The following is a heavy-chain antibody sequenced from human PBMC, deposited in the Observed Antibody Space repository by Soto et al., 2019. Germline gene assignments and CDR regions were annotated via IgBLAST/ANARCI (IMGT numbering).Heavy chain of an antibody. CDR3: AVGISYSSGCPLDY. J-gene: IGHJ4*02. V-gene: IGHV3-33*01. CDR2: IWYDGSNK. D-gene: IGHD6-19*01. Sequence: ESGGGVVQPGRSLRLSCAASGFTFSSYGMHWVRQAPGKGLEWVAVIWYDGSNKYYADSVKGRFTISRDNSKNTLYLQMNSLRAEDTAVYYCAVGISYSSGCPLDYWGQGTLVTVSS. CDR1: GFTFSSYG.